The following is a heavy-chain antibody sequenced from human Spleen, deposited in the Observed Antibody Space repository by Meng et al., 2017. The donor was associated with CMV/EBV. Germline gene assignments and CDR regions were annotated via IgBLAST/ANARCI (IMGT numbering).Heavy chain of an antibody. J-gene: IGHJ6*02. Sequence: GESLKISCAASGFTLSDYYMSWIRQAPGKGLEWVSYISSSGSTIYYADSVEGRFTMSRDNAKNSLYLQMNSLRAEDTALYYCARGYYDSSGYYYVGYYYGMDVWGQGTTVTVSS. V-gene: IGHV3-11*04. CDR1: GFTLSDYY. D-gene: IGHD3-22*01. CDR2: ISSSGSTI. CDR3: ARGYYDSSGYYYVGYYYGMDV.